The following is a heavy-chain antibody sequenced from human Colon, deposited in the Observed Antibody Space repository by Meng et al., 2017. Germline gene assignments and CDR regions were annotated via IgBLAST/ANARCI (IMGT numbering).Heavy chain of an antibody. V-gene: IGHV3-49*03. CDR1: GFTFSDYG. CDR2: IRSEAFGRTA. Sequence: GESLKISCTASGFTFSDYGVSWFRQAPGKGLEWVGFIRSEAFGRTAEYAASVEGRFTISRDDSKSIAYLQMNSLKTEDTAVYYCTRNFGDYRPIDFRGQGTVVTVSS. D-gene: IGHD4-17*01. J-gene: IGHJ4*02. CDR3: TRNFGDYRPIDF.